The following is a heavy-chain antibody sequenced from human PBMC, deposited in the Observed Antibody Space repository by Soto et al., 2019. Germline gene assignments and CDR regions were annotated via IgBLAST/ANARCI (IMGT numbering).Heavy chain of an antibody. CDR1: GFTFSDAW. D-gene: IGHD2-8*02. Sequence: VGSLRLSCAASGFTFSDAWINWVRQAPGKGLEWVGRIKSKADGGTTDFAAPVKGRFAISRDDSKNMAYLQMYSLKTEDTAVYYCSTYSHFTGTLVRLDYWGHGTLVTVSS. V-gene: IGHV3-15*07. CDR3: STYSHFTGTLVRLDY. CDR2: IKSKADGGTT. J-gene: IGHJ4*01.